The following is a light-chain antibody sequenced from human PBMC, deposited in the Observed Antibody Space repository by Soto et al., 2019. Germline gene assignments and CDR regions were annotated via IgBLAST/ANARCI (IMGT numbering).Light chain of an antibody. Sequence: EVVLTQSPGTLSLSPGERATLSCRASQSVSSNYLAWYQQKPGQAPRLLIFGASYRATGIPDRFSGSGSATDFTLTISRLEPEDFAVYYCQQYGTSFLYTFGQGTKVDIK. CDR1: QSVSSNY. CDR2: GAS. CDR3: QQYGTSFLYT. J-gene: IGKJ2*01. V-gene: IGKV3-20*01.